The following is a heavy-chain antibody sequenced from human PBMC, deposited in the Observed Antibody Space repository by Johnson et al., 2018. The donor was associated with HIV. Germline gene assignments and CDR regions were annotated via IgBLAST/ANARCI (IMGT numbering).Heavy chain of an antibody. CDR2: VNPNGDST. CDR1: QFIFSNYY. V-gene: IGHV3-25*03. J-gene: IGHJ3*02. Sequence: VQLVESGGGLAKPAWSPRLSCAASQFIFSNYYMNCVRQAPGNGLELVGQVNPNGDSTYLIDSVKGRFTISRDNAKNSLYLQMNSLRAEDTALYYCAKGLGWELLTHDAFDIWGQGTMVTVSS. CDR3: AKGLGWELLTHDAFDI. D-gene: IGHD1-26*01.